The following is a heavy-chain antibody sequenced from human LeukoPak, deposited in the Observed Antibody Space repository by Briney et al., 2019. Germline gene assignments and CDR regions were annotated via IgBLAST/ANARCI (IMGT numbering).Heavy chain of an antibody. Sequence: PSETLSLTCTVSGGSISSYYWTWIGQPAGKGLEWIGRIYTSGSTNYNPSLRSRVTMSVDTSKNQFSLKLSSVTAADTAVYYCARVRYYGSGSSLPGYFDYWGQGTLVTVSS. D-gene: IGHD3-10*01. CDR3: ARVRYYGSGSSLPGYFDY. CDR2: IYTSGST. J-gene: IGHJ4*02. CDR1: GGSISSYY. V-gene: IGHV4-4*07.